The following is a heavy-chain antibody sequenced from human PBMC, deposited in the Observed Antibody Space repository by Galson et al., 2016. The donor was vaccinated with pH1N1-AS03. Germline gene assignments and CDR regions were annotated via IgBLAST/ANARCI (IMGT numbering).Heavy chain of an antibody. V-gene: IGHV4-59*01. Sequence: SETLSLTCSVSGDSLDTFSWTWIRQPPGKGLEWIGFTFYGGSTHYNPSLKSRITISADTSKNLFTLQLKSVTAADTAVYYCASRSSVLYSYGSDVWGQGTTVIVSS. J-gene: IGHJ6*02. CDR3: ASRSSVLYSYGSDV. D-gene: IGHD3-10*01. CDR2: TFYGGST. CDR1: GDSLDTFS.